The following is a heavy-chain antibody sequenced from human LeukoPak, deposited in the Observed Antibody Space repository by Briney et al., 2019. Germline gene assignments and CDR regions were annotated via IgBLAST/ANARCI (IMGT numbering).Heavy chain of an antibody. CDR2: IYYIGST. CDR1: GGSISSDY. D-gene: IGHD3-10*01. CDR3: ARVTPSSMVRGVGFDY. J-gene: IGHJ4*02. Sequence: SETLSLTCTVSGGSISSDYWSWIREPPGKGLEWIWYIYYIGSTNYNPSLKRLVTISVDTSKNPFSLKLSSVTAADTAVYYCARVTPSSMVRGVGFDYWGQGTLVTVSS. V-gene: IGHV4-59*01.